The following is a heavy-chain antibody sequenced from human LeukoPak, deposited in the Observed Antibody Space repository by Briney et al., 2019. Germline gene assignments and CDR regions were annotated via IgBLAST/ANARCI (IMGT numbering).Heavy chain of an antibody. CDR3: ARRQADYYNSSGYYYGY. D-gene: IGHD3-22*01. CDR1: GFTFSIYG. Sequence: GGSLRLSCAASGFTFSIYGMHWVRQAPGKGLEWVAFIRYDGSNKYYADSVKGRFTISRDNSKNTLFLQMNSLRAEDTAVYYCARRQADYYNSSGYYYGYWGRGTLVTVSS. V-gene: IGHV3-30*02. J-gene: IGHJ4*02. CDR2: IRYDGSNK.